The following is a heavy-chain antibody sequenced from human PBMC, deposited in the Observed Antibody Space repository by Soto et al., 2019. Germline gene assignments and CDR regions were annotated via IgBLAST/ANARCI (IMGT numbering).Heavy chain of an antibody. D-gene: IGHD1-26*01. Sequence: GGSLRLSCAASGFTFSSSVMDWVRQAPGKGLEWVSSISSSNSYIYYADSVKGRFTISRDNAKNSLYLQMNSLRAEDTAVYYCARVVVGATRGDYFDYWGQGTLVTVSS. J-gene: IGHJ4*02. CDR3: ARVVVGATRGDYFDY. CDR2: ISSSNSYI. V-gene: IGHV3-21*01. CDR1: GFTFSSSV.